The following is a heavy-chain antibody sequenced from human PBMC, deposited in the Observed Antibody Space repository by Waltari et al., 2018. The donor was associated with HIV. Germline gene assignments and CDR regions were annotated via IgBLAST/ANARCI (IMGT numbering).Heavy chain of an antibody. CDR2: ITNSGTST. J-gene: IGHJ4*02. V-gene: IGHV3-23*01. D-gene: IGHD3-10*01. Sequence: EVQLLESGGGLVQPGGSLRLSCAASGFTFSNYAMSWVRQAPGKGLDWVSTITNSGTSTYYADSVKGRFTISRDNSKNTLFLQLNSLRAEDTAVYYCAKRQYSGSGSHEYWGQGTLVTVSS. CDR1: GFTFSNYA. CDR3: AKRQYSGSGSHEY.